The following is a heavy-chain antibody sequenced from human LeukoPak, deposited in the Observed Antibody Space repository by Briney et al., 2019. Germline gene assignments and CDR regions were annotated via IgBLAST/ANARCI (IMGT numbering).Heavy chain of an antibody. CDR3: AAEGQWSLVHYFNS. J-gene: IGHJ4*02. D-gene: IGHD2-15*01. Sequence: ASVKVSCTVSGNTLTDLSIHWVRQAPEKGLDWMGGFDPEDAEVIYAEKFQDRVTMTEDPSTDTAYLELSSLRSEDAAVYYCAAEGQWSLVHYFNSWGQGTLVTVSS. CDR1: GNTLTDLS. CDR2: FDPEDAEV. V-gene: IGHV1-24*01.